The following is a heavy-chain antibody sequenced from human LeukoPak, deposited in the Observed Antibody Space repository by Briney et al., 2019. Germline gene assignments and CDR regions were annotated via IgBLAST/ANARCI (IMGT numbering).Heavy chain of an antibody. CDR1: GGSFSGYY. Sequence: SETLSLTCAVYGGSFSGYYWSWIRQPPGKGLEWIGEINHSGSTNYNPSFKRRVTISVDTSKNQFSLKLSSVTAADTAVYYCARVWSSSWGQGTLVTVSS. V-gene: IGHV4-34*01. D-gene: IGHD6-13*01. J-gene: IGHJ4*02. CDR2: INHSGST. CDR3: ARVWSSS.